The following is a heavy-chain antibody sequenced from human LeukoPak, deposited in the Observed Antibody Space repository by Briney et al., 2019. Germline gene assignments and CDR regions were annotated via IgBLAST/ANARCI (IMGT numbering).Heavy chain of an antibody. CDR2: IKQDGSEK. Sequence: GWSLRLSCAASGFTFSSYWMSWVRQAPGKGLEWVANIKQDGSEKYYVDSVKGRFTISRDNAKNSLYLQMNSLRAEDTAVYYCARGSFTGTGTPYYYYMDVWGKGTTVTVSS. V-gene: IGHV3-7*01. CDR3: ARGSFTGTGTPYYYYMDV. D-gene: IGHD1-7*01. CDR1: GFTFSSYW. J-gene: IGHJ6*03.